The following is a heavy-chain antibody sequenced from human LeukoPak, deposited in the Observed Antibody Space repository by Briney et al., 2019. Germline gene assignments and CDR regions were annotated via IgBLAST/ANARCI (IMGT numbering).Heavy chain of an antibody. Sequence: GGSLRLSCAASGFTFSSYAMSWVRQAPGKGLEWVSGINGNGDSTYYANSVKGRFTISRDNSKNTLYLQMNSLRAEDTAVYYCARDLYYYDSSGYYYLDYWGQGTLVTVSS. CDR2: INGNGDST. CDR1: GFTFSSYA. J-gene: IGHJ4*02. V-gene: IGHV3-23*01. CDR3: ARDLYYYDSSGYYYLDY. D-gene: IGHD3-22*01.